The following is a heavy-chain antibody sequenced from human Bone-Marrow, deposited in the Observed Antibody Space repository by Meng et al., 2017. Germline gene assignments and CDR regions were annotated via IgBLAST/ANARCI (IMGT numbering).Heavy chain of an antibody. CDR3: ARQARYYDFRVDP. J-gene: IGHJ5*02. V-gene: IGHV4-39*01. CDR2: IHYSGMM. D-gene: IGHD3-3*01. CDR1: GGSISSSSYY. Sequence: QLQLQESGPGLVKPSETLSPTCPVSGGSISSSSYYWGWIRQPPGKGLEWIGNIHYSGMMYYNPSLRSRITISVDTSRNQFSLNLNSVTAADTAVYYCARQARYYDFRVDPWGQGSLVTVSS.